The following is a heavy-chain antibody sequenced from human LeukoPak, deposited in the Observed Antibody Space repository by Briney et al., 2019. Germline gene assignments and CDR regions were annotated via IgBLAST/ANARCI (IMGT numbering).Heavy chain of an antibody. CDR2: ISSSGSTI. CDR1: GFTFSSYE. J-gene: IGHJ4*02. V-gene: IGHV3-48*03. CDR3: ARDLNSYSGSYYLMDY. Sequence: PGGSLRLSCAASGFTFSSYEMNWVRQAPGKGLEWVPYISSSGSTIYYADSVKGRFTISRDNAKNSLYLQMNSLRAEDTAVYYCARDLNSYSGSYYLMDYWGQGTLVTVSS. D-gene: IGHD1-26*01.